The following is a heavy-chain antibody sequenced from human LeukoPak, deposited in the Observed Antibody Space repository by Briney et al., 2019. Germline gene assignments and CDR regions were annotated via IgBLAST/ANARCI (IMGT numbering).Heavy chain of an antibody. D-gene: IGHD5-12*01. CDR1: GFALRNYG. CDR3: ARSGRGYEDAFDI. J-gene: IGHJ3*02. V-gene: IGHV3-48*04. Sequence: GGSLRLSCVASGFALRNYGLNWVRQASGKGLEWVSYVSSGGNTVNYADSVRGRFTISRDNAKNSLYLQMNSLRAEDTAVYYCARSGRGYEDAFDIWGQGTMVTVSS. CDR2: VSSGGNTV.